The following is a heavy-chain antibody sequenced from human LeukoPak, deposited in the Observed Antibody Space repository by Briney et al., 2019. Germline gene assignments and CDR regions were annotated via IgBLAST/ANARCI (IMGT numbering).Heavy chain of an antibody. CDR2: INNEGSST. CDR3: AKGSSTSCFN. CDR1: GFTVSSNY. Sequence: GGSLRLSCAASGFTVSSNYMSWVRQAPGKGLVWVSRINNEGSSTSYADSVKGRFTISRDNAKNTLYLQMNSLRAEDTAVYYCAKGSSTSCFNWGQGTLVTVSS. V-gene: IGHV3-74*01. J-gene: IGHJ4*02. D-gene: IGHD2-2*01.